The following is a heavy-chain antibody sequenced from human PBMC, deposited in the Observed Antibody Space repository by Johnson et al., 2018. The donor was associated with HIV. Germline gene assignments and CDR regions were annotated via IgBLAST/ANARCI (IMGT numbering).Heavy chain of an antibody. J-gene: IGHJ3*02. Sequence: QVQLVESGGGVVQPGGSLRLSCAASGFTFSTFGMHWVRQAPGKGLEWVAFIRYDGNNKYYADSVKGRFTISRDNSKNTLYLQMNSLRAEDTALYYCAKDIQAGTHDAFDIWGQGTMVTVSS. CDR3: AKDIQAGTHDAFDI. CDR1: GFTFSTFG. CDR2: IRYDGNNK. V-gene: IGHV3-30*02. D-gene: IGHD1-7*01.